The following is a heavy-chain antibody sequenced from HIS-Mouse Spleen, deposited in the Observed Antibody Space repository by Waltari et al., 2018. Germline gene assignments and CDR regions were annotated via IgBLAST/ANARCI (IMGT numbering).Heavy chain of an antibody. Sequence: QLQLQESGPGLVKPSETLSLTCTVSGGSISSSSYYWGWIRQPPGKGLEWIGSLYYSGSIYYNPSPKSRVTISVDTSKNQFSLMLSCVTAADTAVYYCAREIPYSSSWYDWYFDLWGRGTLVTVSS. CDR3: AREIPYSSSWYDWYFDL. CDR2: LYYSGSI. V-gene: IGHV4-39*07. J-gene: IGHJ2*01. CDR1: GGSISSSSYY. D-gene: IGHD6-13*01.